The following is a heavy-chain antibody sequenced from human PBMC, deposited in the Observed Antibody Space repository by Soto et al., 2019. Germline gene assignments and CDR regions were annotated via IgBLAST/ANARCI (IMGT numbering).Heavy chain of an antibody. Sequence: SETLSLTCTVSGGSISSYYWSWIRQPPGKGLEWIGYIYYSGSTNYNPSLKSRVTISVETSKNQFSLKLSSVTAADTAVYYCARGGGQDILEYFQHWGQGTLVTVSS. D-gene: IGHD2-15*01. CDR3: ARGGGQDILEYFQH. CDR2: IYYSGST. CDR1: GGSISSYY. J-gene: IGHJ1*01. V-gene: IGHV4-59*01.